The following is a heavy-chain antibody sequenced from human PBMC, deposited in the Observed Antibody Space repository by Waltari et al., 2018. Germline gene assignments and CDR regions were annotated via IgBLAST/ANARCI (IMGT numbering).Heavy chain of an antibody. V-gene: IGHV3-48*04. Sequence: EVQLVESGGGLVQPGGSLRLSCAASGFTFSSYSMNWVRQAPGKGVEWVSYMRSSSSTIYYADSVKGRCTISRDNAKNSLYLQMNSLRAEDTAVYYCAREAERMDVWGNGTTVTISS. CDR2: MRSSSSTI. CDR1: GFTFSSYS. J-gene: IGHJ6*04. CDR3: AREAERMDV.